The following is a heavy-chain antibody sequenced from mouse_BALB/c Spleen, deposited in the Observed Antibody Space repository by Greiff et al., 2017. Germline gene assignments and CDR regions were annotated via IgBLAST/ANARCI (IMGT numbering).Heavy chain of an antibody. Sequence: DVHLVESGGGLVKPGGSLKLSCAASGFAFSSYDMSWVRQTPEKRLEWVAYISSGGGSTYYPDTVKGRFTISRDNAKNTLYLQMSSLKSEDTAMYYCARHYYYGSDYAMDYWGQGTSVTVSS. V-gene: IGHV5-12-1*01. CDR2: ISSGGGST. CDR1: GFAFSSYD. J-gene: IGHJ4*01. CDR3: ARHYYYGSDYAMDY. D-gene: IGHD1-1*01.